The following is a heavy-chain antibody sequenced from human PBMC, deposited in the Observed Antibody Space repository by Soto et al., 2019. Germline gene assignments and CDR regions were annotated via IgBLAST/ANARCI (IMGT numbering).Heavy chain of an antibody. Sequence: EVQLLESGGGLVQPGGSLRLSCAASGFTFSSYAMSWVRQAPGKGLEWVSAISGSGGSTYYAASVKGRFTISRDNSKNALYLQMNSLRAEDTSVYYCAKERGPYDSSAQIDYWGQGTLVTVSS. CDR3: AKERGPYDSSAQIDY. J-gene: IGHJ4*02. V-gene: IGHV3-23*01. CDR2: ISGSGGST. D-gene: IGHD3-22*01. CDR1: GFTFSSYA.